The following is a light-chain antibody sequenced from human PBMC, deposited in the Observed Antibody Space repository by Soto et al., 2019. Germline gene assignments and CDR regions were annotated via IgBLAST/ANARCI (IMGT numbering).Light chain of an antibody. J-gene: IGKJ1*01. CDR2: GAS. CDR3: QQYNSYSPWT. Sequence: EIVLSQSPATLSVSPGERATLSCSASQSVTSRYLAWYQQKPGQAPRLLIFGASIRDTGIPDRFSGSGSGTEFTLTISSLQPDDFATYYCQQYNSYSPWTFGQGTKV. V-gene: IGKV3-20*01. CDR1: QSVTSRY.